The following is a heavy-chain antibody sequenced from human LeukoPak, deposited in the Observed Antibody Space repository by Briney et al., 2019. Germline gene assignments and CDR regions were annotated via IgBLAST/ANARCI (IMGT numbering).Heavy chain of an antibody. CDR1: GGSISSGGYY. CDR2: IYYSGST. Sequence: PSQTLSLTCTVSGGSISSGGYYWSWIRQHPGKGLEWIGYIYYSGSTNYNPSLKSRVTISVDTSKNQFSLKLSSVTAADTAVYYCARGVGPVLEWLSPYLFGGAFDIWGQGTMVTVSS. CDR3: ARGVGPVLEWLSPYLFGGAFDI. J-gene: IGHJ3*02. V-gene: IGHV4-31*03. D-gene: IGHD3-3*01.